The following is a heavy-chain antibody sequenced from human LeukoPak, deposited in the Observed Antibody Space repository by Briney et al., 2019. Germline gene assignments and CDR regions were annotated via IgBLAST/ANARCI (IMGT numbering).Heavy chain of an antibody. CDR2: IYPGDSDT. CDR3: ARPAYCSGGSCYTDAFDI. D-gene: IGHD2-15*01. V-gene: IGHV5-51*01. Sequence: GESLKISCKDSGYSFTSYWIGWVRQMPGKGLEWMGIIYPGDSDTRYSPSFQGQVTISADKSISTAYLQWSSLKASDTAMYYCARPAYCSGGSCYTDAFDIWGQGTMVTVSS. CDR1: GYSFTSYW. J-gene: IGHJ3*02.